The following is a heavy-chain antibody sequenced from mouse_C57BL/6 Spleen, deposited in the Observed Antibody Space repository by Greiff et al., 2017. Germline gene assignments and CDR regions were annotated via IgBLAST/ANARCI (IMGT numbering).Heavy chain of an antibody. Sequence: ESGPGLVKPSQSLSLTCSVTGYSITSGYYWNWIRQFPGNKLEWMGYISYDGSNNYNPPLKNRISITRDTSKNQFFLKLNSVTTEDTATYYCASQNWYFDVWGTGTTVTVSS. V-gene: IGHV3-6*01. CDR2: ISYDGSN. J-gene: IGHJ1*03. CDR3: ASQNWYFDV. CDR1: GYSITSGYY.